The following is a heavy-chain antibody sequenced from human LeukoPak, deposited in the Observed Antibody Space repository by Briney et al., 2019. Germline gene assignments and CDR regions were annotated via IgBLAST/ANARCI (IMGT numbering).Heavy chain of an antibody. D-gene: IGHD1-7*01. J-gene: IGHJ5*02. Sequence: SETLSLTCTVFGGSISTYYWSWIRQTPGKGLEWIGYIYNTGRTKYNPSLKSRVTISVDTSKTQFSLKLTSVTAADTAVYYCARGRGSETRFDPWGQGTLVTVSS. CDR3: ARGRGSETRFDP. V-gene: IGHV4-59*08. CDR2: IYNTGRT. CDR1: GGSISTYY.